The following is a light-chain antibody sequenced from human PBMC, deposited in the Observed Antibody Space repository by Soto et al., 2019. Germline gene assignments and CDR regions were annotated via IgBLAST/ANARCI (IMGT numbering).Light chain of an antibody. Sequence: EIVLTQSPGTLSLSPGERATLSCRASQSVSTNYLAWYQRKPGQAPRLLIYGASNRATGIPDRFSGSGSGTDFTLTITRLEREDFAVYYCQQYGSSPPTFGQGTKVEIK. CDR1: QSVSTNY. CDR2: GAS. V-gene: IGKV3-20*01. J-gene: IGKJ1*01. CDR3: QQYGSSPPT.